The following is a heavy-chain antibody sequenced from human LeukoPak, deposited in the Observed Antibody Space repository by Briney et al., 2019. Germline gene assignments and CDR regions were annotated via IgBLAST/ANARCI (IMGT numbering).Heavy chain of an antibody. Sequence: SETLSLTCTVSSYSISSGFYWGWIRQPPGKGLEWIGEIYHDGSTNYNPSLKSRVTISMDKSKNQLSLKLNFVTAADTAVYYCARDGDYYDSSGYGFDYWGQGTLVTVSS. CDR3: ARDGDYYDSSGYGFDY. D-gene: IGHD3-22*01. CDR1: SYSISSGFY. J-gene: IGHJ4*02. CDR2: IYHDGST. V-gene: IGHV4-38-2*02.